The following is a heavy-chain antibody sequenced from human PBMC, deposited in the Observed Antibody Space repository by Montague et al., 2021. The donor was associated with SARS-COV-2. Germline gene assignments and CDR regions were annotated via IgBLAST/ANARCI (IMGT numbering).Heavy chain of an antibody. CDR1: GDSDCSMIVS. D-gene: IGHD2-2*01. J-gene: IGHJ4*02. CDR3: ARIPVGSKYYFDF. CDR2: TYYRSKWYN. Sequence: CAISGDSDCSMIVSRSWIRQTPSIALRWLVGTYYRSKWYNDYAQSVKSRITIDPDTSKHQSSLHLNSVTPEDTAVYYCARIPVGSKYYFDFWGQGTLVTVSA. V-gene: IGHV6-1*01.